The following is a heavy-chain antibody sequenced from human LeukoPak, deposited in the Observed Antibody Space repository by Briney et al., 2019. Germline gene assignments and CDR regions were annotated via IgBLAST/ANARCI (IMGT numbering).Heavy chain of an antibody. Sequence: GGSLRLSCAASGFTFSTYSMNWVRQAPGKGLEWVSYNSSSGSTTHYADSVKGRFTISRDNGKNSLYLQVNSLRAEDTAVYYCARDYSSSSGRAFDIWGQGTMVTVSS. D-gene: IGHD6-6*01. CDR3: ARDYSSSSGRAFDI. CDR2: NSSSGSTT. CDR1: GFTFSTYS. J-gene: IGHJ3*02. V-gene: IGHV3-48*01.